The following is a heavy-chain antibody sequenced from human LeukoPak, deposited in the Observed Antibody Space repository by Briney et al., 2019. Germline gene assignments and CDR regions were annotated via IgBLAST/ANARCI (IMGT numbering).Heavy chain of an antibody. V-gene: IGHV1-2*02. Sequence: ASVKVSCKASGYTFTGYYMHWVRQAPGQGLEWMGWINPNSGGTNYAQKFQGRVTMTRDTSISTAYMELSRLRSDDTAVYYCARAPYCSSTSCSDYWGQGTLVTVSS. CDR3: ARAPYCSSTSCSDY. CDR1: GYTFTGYY. CDR2: INPNSGGT. D-gene: IGHD2-2*01. J-gene: IGHJ4*02.